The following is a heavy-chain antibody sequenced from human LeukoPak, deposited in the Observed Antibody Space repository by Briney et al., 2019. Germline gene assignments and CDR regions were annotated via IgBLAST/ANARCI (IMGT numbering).Heavy chain of an antibody. J-gene: IGHJ3*01. CDR2: FYYSGST. Sequence: PDTLSLTCTVSGGSISSYYWSWIRQPPGKGLEWIGFFYYSGSTHYNPSLKSRVTISVDTSKNQFSLKLSSVTAADTAVYYCARPSLDYGGIDAFDFWGQGTLVTVSS. D-gene: IGHD4-23*01. CDR3: ARPSLDYGGIDAFDF. CDR1: GGSISSYY. V-gene: IGHV4-59*08.